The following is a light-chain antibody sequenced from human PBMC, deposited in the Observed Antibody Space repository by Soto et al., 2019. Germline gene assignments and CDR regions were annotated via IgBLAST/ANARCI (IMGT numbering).Light chain of an antibody. V-gene: IGLV2-23*02. CDR2: EVS. CDR3: CSYGGSPRVV. CDR1: SSDVGSYNL. J-gene: IGLJ2*01. Sequence: QSALTQPASVSGSPGQSITISCTGTSSDVGSYNLVSWYQQHPGKAPKLMIYEVSKRPSGVSNRFSGSKSGNTASLTISGLQAEDEADCYCCSYGGSPRVVFGGGTKLTVL.